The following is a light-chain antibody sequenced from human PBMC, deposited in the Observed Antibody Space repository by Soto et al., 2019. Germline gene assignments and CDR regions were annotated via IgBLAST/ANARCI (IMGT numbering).Light chain of an antibody. V-gene: IGKV3-20*01. Sequence: EIVLAQSPGTLSLSPGERATLSCRASQSVSSSYLAWYQHKPGPAPRLLIYGASSRATGIPDRFSGSGSGTDFTLTISRLEPEDFAVYYCQQYGSSPPWTFGQGTKVDIK. CDR3: QQYGSSPPWT. CDR2: GAS. CDR1: QSVSSSY. J-gene: IGKJ1*01.